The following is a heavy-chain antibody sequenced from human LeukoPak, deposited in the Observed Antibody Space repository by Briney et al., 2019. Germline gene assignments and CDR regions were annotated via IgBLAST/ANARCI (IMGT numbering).Heavy chain of an antibody. CDR3: ARDLEYNSSRWFDP. CDR2: IYYSGST. Sequence: PSETLSLTCTVSGGSISSYYWSWIRQPPGKGLEWIGYIYYSGSTNYNPSLKSRVTISVDTSKNQFSLKLSSVTAADTAVYYCARDLEYNSSRWFDPWGQGTLVTVSS. V-gene: IGHV4-59*01. D-gene: IGHD6-6*01. J-gene: IGHJ5*02. CDR1: GGSISSYY.